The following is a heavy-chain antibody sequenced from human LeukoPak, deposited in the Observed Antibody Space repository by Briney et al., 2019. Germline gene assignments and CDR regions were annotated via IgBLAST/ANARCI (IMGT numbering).Heavy chain of an antibody. CDR1: GFTFSSYA. CDR3: ARGRYSSSMDV. V-gene: IGHV3-30*04. Sequence: GGSLRLSCAASGFTFSSYAMHWVRRAPGKGLEWVAVISYDGSNKYYADSVKGRFTISRDNSKNTLYLQMNSLRAEDTAVYYCARGRYSSSMDVWGKGTTVTVSS. CDR2: ISYDGSNK. J-gene: IGHJ6*03. D-gene: IGHD6-6*01.